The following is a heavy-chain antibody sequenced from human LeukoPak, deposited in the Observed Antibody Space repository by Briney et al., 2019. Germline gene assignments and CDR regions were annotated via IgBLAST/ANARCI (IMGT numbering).Heavy chain of an antibody. D-gene: IGHD4-17*01. CDR2: IYYSGST. Sequence: SETLSLTCTVSGGSISSGGYYWSWIRQHPGEDLEWIGYIYYSGSTYYNPSLKSRVTISVDTSKNQFSLKLSSVTAADTAVYYRARGSPDGAPFDYWGQGTLVTVSS. J-gene: IGHJ4*02. CDR1: GGSISSGGYY. V-gene: IGHV4-31*03. CDR3: ARGSPDGAPFDY.